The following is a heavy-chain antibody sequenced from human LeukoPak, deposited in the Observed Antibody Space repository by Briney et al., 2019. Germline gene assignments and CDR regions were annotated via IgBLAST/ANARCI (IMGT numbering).Heavy chain of an antibody. Sequence: GGSLRLSCAASGFTFSSYALTWVRQAPGKGLEWASTITGSGGSTYYADSVKGRFTISRDNSKNTLYLQMNSLRAEDTAVYYCVSPVRDYWGQGTLVTVSS. D-gene: IGHD5/OR15-5a*01. CDR3: VSPVRDY. J-gene: IGHJ4*02. CDR1: GFTFSSYA. CDR2: ITGSGGST. V-gene: IGHV3-23*01.